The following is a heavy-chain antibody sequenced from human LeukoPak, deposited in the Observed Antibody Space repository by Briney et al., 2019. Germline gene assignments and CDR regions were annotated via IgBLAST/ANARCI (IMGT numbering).Heavy chain of an antibody. CDR2: IYSGGTT. D-gene: IGHD3-9*01. CDR1: GFTVSSNY. CDR3: GRGRYYDILPGPSAATFDI. Sequence: GGSLRLSCAASGFTVSSNYMSWVRQAPGKGLEWGSVIYSGGTTYYTDSVKGRFTISRDKSKNTFYLEMKSLRAEDTAVYCGGRGRYYDILPGPSAATFDIWGQGTMVTVSS. J-gene: IGHJ3*02. V-gene: IGHV3-53*01.